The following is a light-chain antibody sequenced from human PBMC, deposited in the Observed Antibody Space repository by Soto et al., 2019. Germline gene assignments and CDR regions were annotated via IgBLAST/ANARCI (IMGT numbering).Light chain of an antibody. CDR1: QSVTNNY. J-gene: IGKJ5*01. V-gene: IGKV3-20*01. Sequence: EIVLTQYPGPLSLSPGERATLSCRASQSVTNNYLAWYQQKPGQAPRLLIDGASSRATGVPDRFSGTGSGTDFTLTISRLEPEDFAVFYCQQYGNSPITFGQGTRLEIK. CDR2: GAS. CDR3: QQYGNSPIT.